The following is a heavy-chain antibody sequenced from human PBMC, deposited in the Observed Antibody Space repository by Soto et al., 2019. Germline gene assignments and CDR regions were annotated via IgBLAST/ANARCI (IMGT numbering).Heavy chain of an antibody. CDR1: GYSFTSYW. D-gene: IGHD5-12*01. J-gene: IGHJ5*02. V-gene: IGHV5-51*01. CDR2: IYPGDSDT. CDR3: ARVERDGYAYNWFDP. Sequence: GESLKISCNGSGYSFTSYWIGWVRQMPGKGLEWMGIIYPGDSDTRYSPSFQGQVTISADKSISTAYLQWNSLKASDTAMYYCARVERDGYAYNWFDPWGQGTLVTVSS.